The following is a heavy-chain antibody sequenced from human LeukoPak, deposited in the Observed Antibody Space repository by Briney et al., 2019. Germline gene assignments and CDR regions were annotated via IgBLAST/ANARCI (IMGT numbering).Heavy chain of an antibody. D-gene: IGHD5-24*01. J-gene: IGHJ4*02. CDR2: IYYSGST. Sequence: SETLSLTCTVGGSIRSSSYYWGWIRQPPGKGLEWIGSIYYSGSTYYNPSLKSRVTISIDTSKNHFSLKLSSVTAADTALYYCARRRGMATAPVDYWGQGTLVTVSS. V-gene: IGHV4-39*02. CDR1: GGSIRSSSYY. CDR3: ARRRGMATAPVDY.